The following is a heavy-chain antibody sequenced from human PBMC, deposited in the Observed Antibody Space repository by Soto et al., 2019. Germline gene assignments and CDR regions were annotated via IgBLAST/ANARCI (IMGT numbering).Heavy chain of an antibody. CDR2: IYSAVSGGNT. CDR3: AREFSMAYCAFDI. V-gene: IGHV3-53*02. J-gene: IGHJ3*02. D-gene: IGHD2-8*01. Sequence: EVQLVETGGVLIQPGGSLRLSCAASGFTVSDNYMSWVRQAPGKGLEWVSVIYSAVSGGNTYYADSVKGRFTISRDHSKNTLYLQMNSLRAEDTAVYYCAREFSMAYCAFDIWGQGTMVTVSS. CDR1: GFTVSDNY.